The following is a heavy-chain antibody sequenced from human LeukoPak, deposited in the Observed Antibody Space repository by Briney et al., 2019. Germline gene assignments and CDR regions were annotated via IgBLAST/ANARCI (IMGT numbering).Heavy chain of an antibody. J-gene: IGHJ4*02. D-gene: IGHD6-13*01. Sequence: SETLSLTCTVSGGSISSYYWSWIRQPPGKGLEWIGYIYTSGSTNYNPSLKSRVTISVDTSKNQFSLKLSSVTAADTAVYYCARGIAAHFDYWGQGTLVTVSS. CDR1: GGSISSYY. CDR3: ARGIAAHFDY. V-gene: IGHV4-4*09. CDR2: IYTSGST.